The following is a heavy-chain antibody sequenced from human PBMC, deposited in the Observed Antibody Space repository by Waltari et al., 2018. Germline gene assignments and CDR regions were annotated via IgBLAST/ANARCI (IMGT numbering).Heavy chain of an antibody. J-gene: IGHJ3*02. CDR3: ARDYGGNSFESAFDI. CDR1: GYRFTSYW. V-gene: IGHV5-51*01. CDR2: IYPGDSDT. D-gene: IGHD4-17*01. Sequence: EVQLVQSGAEVKKPGESLKISCKGSGYRFTSYWNGWVRQVPGKGLEWMGIIYPGDSDTRYSPSFQGQVTISADKSISTAYLQWSSLKASDTAMYYCARDYGGNSFESAFDIWGQGTMVTVSS.